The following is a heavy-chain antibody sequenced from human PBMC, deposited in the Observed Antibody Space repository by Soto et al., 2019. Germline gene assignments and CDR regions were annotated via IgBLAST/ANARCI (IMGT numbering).Heavy chain of an antibody. V-gene: IGHV1-18*01. Sequence: ASVKVSCKASGYTFTSYGISWVRQAPGQGLEWMGWISAYNGNTNYAQKLQGRVTMTTDTSTSTAYMELRSLRSDDTAVYYWARETPLSNYYGMDVWGQGTTVTVSS. CDR1: GYTFTSYG. CDR2: ISAYNGNT. J-gene: IGHJ6*02. CDR3: ARETPLSNYYGMDV.